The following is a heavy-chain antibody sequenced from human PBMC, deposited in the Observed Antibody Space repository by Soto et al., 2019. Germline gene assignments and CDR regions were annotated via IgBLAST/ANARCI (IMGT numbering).Heavy chain of an antibody. D-gene: IGHD2-2*01. CDR1: RFTFSSYS. Sequence: EVQLVESGGGLVQPGGSLRLSCVASRFTFSSYSMNWVRQAPGKGLEWVSYISSSSRNINYADSVKGRFTISRENAKNTMDLQKNSLRVDDTAVYYCARHRVVLVPAGDHWGQGTVVTVSS. CDR3: ARHRVVLVPAGDH. CDR2: ISSSSRNI. V-gene: IGHV3-48*01. J-gene: IGHJ4*01.